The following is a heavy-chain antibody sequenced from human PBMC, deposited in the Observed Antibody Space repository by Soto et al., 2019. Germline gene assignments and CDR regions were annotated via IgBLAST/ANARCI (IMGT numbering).Heavy chain of an antibody. CDR2: INAGNGNT. J-gene: IGHJ5*02. D-gene: IGHD6-13*01. Sequence: QVQLVQSGAEVKKPGASVKVSCKASGYTFTSYAMHWVRQAPGQRLEWMGWINAGNGNTKYSQKFQGRVTITRDTSASTAYMELSSLRSEDTAVYYCARERQQLVGGKTNWFDPWGQGILVTVSS. V-gene: IGHV1-3*01. CDR1: GYTFTSYA. CDR3: ARERQQLVGGKTNWFDP.